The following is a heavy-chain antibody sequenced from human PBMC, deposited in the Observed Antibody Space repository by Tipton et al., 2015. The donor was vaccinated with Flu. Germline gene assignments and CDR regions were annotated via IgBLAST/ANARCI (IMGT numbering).Heavy chain of an antibody. CDR1: GFTFSSYA. CDR2: ISGSGGST. CDR3: AKDDYGGNSGGY. Sequence: AASGFTFSSYAMSWVRQAPGKGLEWVSAISGSGGSTYYADSVKGRFTISRDNSKNTLYLQMNSLRAEDTAVYYCAKDDYGGNSGGYWGQGTLVTVSS. D-gene: IGHD4-23*01. V-gene: IGHV3-23*01. J-gene: IGHJ4*02.